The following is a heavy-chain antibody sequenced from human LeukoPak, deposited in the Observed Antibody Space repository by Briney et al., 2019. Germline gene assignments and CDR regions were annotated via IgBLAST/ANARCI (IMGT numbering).Heavy chain of an antibody. CDR3: ARQRYYGPGSYSLNWFDP. V-gene: IGHV4-39*01. J-gene: IGHJ5*02. Sequence: SETLSHTCTVSGGSISSSSYYWGWIRQPPGKGLEWIGSIYYSETTYYNPSLKSRVTISVDTSKNQFSLRLSSVTAADTAVYYCARQRYYGPGSYSLNWFDPWGQGTLVTVSS. D-gene: IGHD3-10*01. CDR2: IYYSETT. CDR1: GGSISSSSYY.